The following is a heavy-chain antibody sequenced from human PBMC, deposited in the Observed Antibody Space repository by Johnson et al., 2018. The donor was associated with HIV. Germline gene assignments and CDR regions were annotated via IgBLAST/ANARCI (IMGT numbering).Heavy chain of an antibody. Sequence: QVQLVESGGGLVKPGGSLRLSCEASGFTFSNYVMHWVRQAPGKGLEWVAGICYDGGNNYYADSVKGRFTISRDNSKNTLYLQMNSLRAEDTAVYYCATDSFPSACFLWAPRSQSWSWETRSGGSLVYGEPCGAVWG. D-gene: IGHD4-17*01. CDR2: ICYDGGNN. J-gene: IGHJ3*01. CDR3: ATDSFPSACFLWAPRSQSWSWETRSGGSLVYGEPCGAV. V-gene: IGHV3-30*03. CDR1: GFTFSNYV.